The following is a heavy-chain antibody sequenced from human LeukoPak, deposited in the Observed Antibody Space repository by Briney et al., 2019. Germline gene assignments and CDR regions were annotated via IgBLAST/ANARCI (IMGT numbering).Heavy chain of an antibody. CDR2: VYRDGNT. D-gene: IGHD2-21*02. CDR1: GYSISNGYY. J-gene: IGHJ4*02. Sequence: SETLSLTCSVSGYSISNGYYWGWIRQPPGKGLEWVANVYRDGNTYYSPSLESRVTISVDTSKNQFFLRLSSVTAADTAVYYCARYCGGDCYNFDYWGQGTLVTVSS. V-gene: IGHV4-38-2*01. CDR3: ARYCGGDCYNFDY.